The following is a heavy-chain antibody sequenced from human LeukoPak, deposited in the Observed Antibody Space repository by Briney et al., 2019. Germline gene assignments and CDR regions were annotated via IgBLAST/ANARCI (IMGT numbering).Heavy chain of an antibody. V-gene: IGHV4-34*01. J-gene: IGHJ4*02. CDR2: INHSGGT. Sequence: SGTLSLTCAVYGRSFSGYYWTWIRQPPGKGLEWIGEINHSGGTDHNPSLKSRVTMSVDTSKNQISLQLTSVTAADTAVYYCASGRSGNQLLYVYWGQGTLVTVSS. D-gene: IGHD2-2*02. CDR3: ASGRSGNQLLYVY. CDR1: GRSFSGYY.